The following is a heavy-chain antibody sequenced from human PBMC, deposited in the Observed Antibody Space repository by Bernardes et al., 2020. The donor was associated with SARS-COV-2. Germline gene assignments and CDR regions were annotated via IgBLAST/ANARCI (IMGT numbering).Heavy chain of an antibody. J-gene: IGHJ4*02. D-gene: IGHD1-26*01. CDR2: ISYDGSNK. CDR1: GFTFSSYG. V-gene: IGHV3-30*18. CDR3: AKDEAWEGATSDYFDY. Sequence: GGSLRLSCAASGFTFSSYGMHWVRQAPGKGLEWVAVISYDGSNKYYADSVKGRFTISRDNSKNTLYLQMNSLRAEDTAVYYCAKDEAWEGATSDYFDYWGQGTLVTVSS.